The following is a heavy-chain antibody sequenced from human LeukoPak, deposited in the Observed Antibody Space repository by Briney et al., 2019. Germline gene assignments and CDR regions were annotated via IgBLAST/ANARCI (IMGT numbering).Heavy chain of an antibody. Sequence: GGSLRLSCAASGFTFDRYSMNWVGQAPGRGLEGVSTISGNGYSTFYADSVKGRFTISRDNSNNTLYLQMNALRADDAALYYCARDLLWFGESSVGWGQGSLVTVSS. CDR2: ISGNGYST. D-gene: IGHD3-10*01. CDR3: ARDLLWFGESSVG. CDR1: GFTFDRYS. J-gene: IGHJ4*02. V-gene: IGHV3-23*01.